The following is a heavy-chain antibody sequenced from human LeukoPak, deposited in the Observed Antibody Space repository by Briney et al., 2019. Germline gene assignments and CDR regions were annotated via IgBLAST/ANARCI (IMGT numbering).Heavy chain of an antibody. J-gene: IGHJ6*04. CDR3: AKVWSGAMDV. V-gene: IGHV3-21*04. Sequence: GGSLRLSCAASGFTFSNYSMNWVRQAPGKGLEWVSSIGTTGSYIFYADSVKGRFTISRDNAKNTLYLQMNSLRAEDTAVYYCAKVWSGAMDVWGKGTTVTVSS. CDR1: GFTFSNYS. CDR2: IGTTGSYI. D-gene: IGHD3-3*01.